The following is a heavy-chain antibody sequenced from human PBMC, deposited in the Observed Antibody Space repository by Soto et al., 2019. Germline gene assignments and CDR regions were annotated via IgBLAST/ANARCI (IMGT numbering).Heavy chain of an antibody. Sequence: GGYLRLSCEASGFAFETTALSWVRQAPGKGLEWVATISGAGRGKYYADSVRGRFSISRDNAKDSLYLQMNSLRAEDTAVYYCTRDSYDSSGYYYDFFDYWGQGTLVTVSS. V-gene: IGHV3-7*01. D-gene: IGHD3-22*01. J-gene: IGHJ4*02. CDR1: GFAFETTA. CDR2: ISGAGRGK. CDR3: TRDSYDSSGYYYDFFDY.